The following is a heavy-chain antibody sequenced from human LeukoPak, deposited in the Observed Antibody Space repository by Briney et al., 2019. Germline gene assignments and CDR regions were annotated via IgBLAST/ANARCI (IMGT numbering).Heavy chain of an antibody. CDR1: GFTFSSYA. J-gene: IGHJ4*02. V-gene: IGHV3-30-3*01. CDR3: ASGRDTIFGVPSDY. Sequence: GGSLRLSCAASGFTFSSYAMHWARQAPGKGLEWVAVISYDGSNKYYAGSVKGRFTISRDNSKNTLYLQMNSLRAEDTAVYYCASGRDTIFGVPSDYWGQGTLVTVSS. CDR2: ISYDGSNK. D-gene: IGHD3-3*01.